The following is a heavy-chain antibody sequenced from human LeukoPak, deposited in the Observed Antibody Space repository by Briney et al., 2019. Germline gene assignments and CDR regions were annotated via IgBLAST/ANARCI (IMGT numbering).Heavy chain of an antibody. D-gene: IGHD1-26*01. CDR1: GFNFNYAW. CDR2: IRSKKDGEIT. J-gene: IGHJ4*02. V-gene: IGHV3-15*01. Sequence: GGSLRLSCAASGFNFNYAWMSWVRQAPGKGLEWVARIRSKKDGEITDYAAPVKGRFSISRDDSKNTVFLQMSILKTEDTAVYYCAKGEPRGTYFDYWGQGNLVTVSS. CDR3: AKGEPRGTYFDY.